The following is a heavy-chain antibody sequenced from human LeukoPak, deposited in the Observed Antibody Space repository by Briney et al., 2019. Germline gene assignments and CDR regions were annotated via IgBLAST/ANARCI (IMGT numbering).Heavy chain of an antibody. J-gene: IGHJ4*02. CDR2: ISTSGSTI. Sequence: GGSLRLSCAVSGFNFSSYEMNWVRQAPGKGLEWISYISTSGSTIYYGDSVGGRFTISRDNTKNSLYLEMNRLRAEDTAVYYCGRGASASSSYLDHCGQGPLVPVSS. D-gene: IGHD6-6*01. CDR3: GRGASASSSYLDH. V-gene: IGHV3-48*03. CDR1: GFNFSSYE.